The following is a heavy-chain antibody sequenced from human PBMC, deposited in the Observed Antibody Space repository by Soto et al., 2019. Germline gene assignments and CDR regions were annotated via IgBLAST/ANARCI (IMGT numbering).Heavy chain of an antibody. CDR2: ISGSGGST. D-gene: IGHD6-19*01. CDR1: GFTFSSYA. Sequence: GGSLRLSCTAYGFTFSSYAMSWVRQAPGKGLEWVSAISGSGGSTYYADSVKGRFTISRDNSKNTLYLQMNSLRAEDTAVYYCAKDRVSRVAADYWGQGTLVTVSS. V-gene: IGHV3-23*01. J-gene: IGHJ4*02. CDR3: AKDRVSRVAADY.